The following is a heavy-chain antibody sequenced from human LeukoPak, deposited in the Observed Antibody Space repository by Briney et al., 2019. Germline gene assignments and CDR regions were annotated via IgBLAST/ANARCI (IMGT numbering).Heavy chain of an antibody. V-gene: IGHV3-7*03. CDR2: INPDGSEK. CDR1: GFTFSHYW. CDR3: ARHGDFCFDN. Sequence: HAGGSLRLSRVVSGFTFSHYWMNWVRQAPGKGLEYVAYINPDGSEKNCVDSVKGRFSISRDNAQNTLFLQMNSLRAEDTALYYCARHGDFCFDNWGQGTPVTVS. J-gene: IGHJ4*02. D-gene: IGHD4-17*01.